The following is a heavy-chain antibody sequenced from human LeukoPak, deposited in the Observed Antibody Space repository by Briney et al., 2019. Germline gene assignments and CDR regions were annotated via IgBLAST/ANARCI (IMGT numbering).Heavy chain of an antibody. CDR1: GDSITNYY. J-gene: IGHJ6*02. Sequence: PSETLSLTCAVSGDSITNYYWSWIRQPPGKGLEWIAYMYHSGTTNYNPSLKSRVTISVDTSKNQFSLRLSSVTAADTAVYYCARHIDPYFYGMDVWGRGTTVTVSS. V-gene: IGHV4-59*08. CDR3: ARHIDPYFYGMDV. CDR2: MYHSGTT.